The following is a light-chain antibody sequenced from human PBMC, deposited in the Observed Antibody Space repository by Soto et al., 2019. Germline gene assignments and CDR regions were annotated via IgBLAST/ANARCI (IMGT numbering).Light chain of an antibody. J-gene: IGKJ2*01. Sequence: EIVLTQSPGTLSLSPVERATRSCRDSQSVSTNYLAWYQQKPGQSPRLLIYGATRRATGIPDRFSGSGSGTDFILTISRLEPEDFALYFCQQYGSSPYTFAQGTKLDIK. CDR2: GAT. V-gene: IGKV3-20*01. CDR1: QSVSTNY. CDR3: QQYGSSPYT.